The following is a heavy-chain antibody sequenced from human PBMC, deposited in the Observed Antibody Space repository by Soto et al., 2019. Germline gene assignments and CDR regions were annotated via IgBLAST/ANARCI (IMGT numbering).Heavy chain of an antibody. CDR3: ATDGAAGDVMGV. CDR1: GLIFSNYG. V-gene: IGHV3-21*06. CDR2: ISSGGEHI. D-gene: IGHD6-13*01. Sequence: EVQLVESGGGLVQPGGSLRLSCTASGLIFSNYGMNWVRQAAGKRPEGVSSISSGGEHIDYADSVKGPLTISRDNANTILYMQLPSLGVEDTAVYYCATDGAAGDVMGVWGPGATVTVSS. J-gene: IGHJ6*02.